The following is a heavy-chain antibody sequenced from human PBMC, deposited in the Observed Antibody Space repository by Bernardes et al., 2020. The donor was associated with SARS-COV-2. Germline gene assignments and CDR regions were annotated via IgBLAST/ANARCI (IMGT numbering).Heavy chain of an antibody. CDR3: AGYGRNLHVWSDY. CDR1: GGSISNSGYY. CDR2: IYYSGST. Sequence: SETLSLTCSVSGGSISNSGYYWGWIRQPPGKGLQWIGNIYYSGSTYYNPSLKSRVTISVDTSMNQFSLKLTSVTAADTAVYYCAGYGRNLHVWSDYWGQGTLVTASS. D-gene: IGHD2-21*01. V-gene: IGHV4-39*01. J-gene: IGHJ4*02.